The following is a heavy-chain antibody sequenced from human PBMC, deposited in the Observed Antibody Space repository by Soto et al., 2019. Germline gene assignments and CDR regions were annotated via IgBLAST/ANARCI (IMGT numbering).Heavy chain of an antibody. Sequence: GGSLRLSCAASGFTFSSYSMNWVRQAPGKGLEWVSSISSSSGHIYYADSLKGRFTISRDNAKNSLYLQMNSLRAEDTAVYYCTRHWLATREFDYWGQGTLVTVS. CDR1: GFTFSSYS. CDR2: ISSSSGHI. J-gene: IGHJ4*02. D-gene: IGHD1-26*01. V-gene: IGHV3-21*01. CDR3: TRHWLATREFDY.